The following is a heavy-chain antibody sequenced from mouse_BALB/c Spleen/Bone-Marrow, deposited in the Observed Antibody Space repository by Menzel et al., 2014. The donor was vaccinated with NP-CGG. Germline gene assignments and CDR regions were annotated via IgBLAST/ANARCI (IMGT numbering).Heavy chain of an antibody. CDR1: GFTFTDYY. J-gene: IGHJ4*01. CDR2: IRNKAYGYTT. Sequence: EVQLVESGGGLVQPGGSLRLSCTTSGFTFTDYYMSWVRQPPGKALEWLAFIRNKAYGYTTEYSASVRGRFTISRDNSQSILCLQMNTLRAENSATYYCAGFPMDYWGRGSSVTVSS. CDR3: AGFPMDY. V-gene: IGHV7-3*02.